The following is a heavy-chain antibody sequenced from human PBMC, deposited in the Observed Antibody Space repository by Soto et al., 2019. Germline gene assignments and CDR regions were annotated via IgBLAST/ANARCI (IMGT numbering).Heavy chain of an antibody. V-gene: IGHV1-18*01. Sequence: ASVKVSCKASGYTFTSYGISWVRQAPGQGLEWMGWISAYNGKTNYAQKLQGRVTMTTDTSTSTAYMELRSLRSDDTAVYYCARSGTQTAPLYNFDYWGQGTLVTVSS. CDR3: ARSGTQTAPLYNFDY. J-gene: IGHJ4*02. D-gene: IGHD3-10*01. CDR2: ISAYNGKT. CDR1: GYTFTSYG.